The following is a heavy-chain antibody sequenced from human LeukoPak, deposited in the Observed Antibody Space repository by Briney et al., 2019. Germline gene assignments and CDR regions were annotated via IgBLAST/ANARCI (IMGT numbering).Heavy chain of an antibody. V-gene: IGHV1-18*01. Sequence: GASVKVSCEASGYTFTSYGISWVRQAPGQGLEWMGWISAYNGNTDYAQKLQDRVTMTTDTSTSTAYMELRSLRSDDTAVYYCARLGYCSGGSCYNPDYWGQGTLVTVSS. J-gene: IGHJ4*02. D-gene: IGHD2-15*01. CDR1: GYTFTSYG. CDR2: ISAYNGNT. CDR3: ARLGYCSGGSCYNPDY.